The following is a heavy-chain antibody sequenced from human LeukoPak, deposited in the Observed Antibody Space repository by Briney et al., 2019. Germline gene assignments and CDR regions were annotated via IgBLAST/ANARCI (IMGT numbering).Heavy chain of an antibody. Sequence: GGSLRLSCAASGFTFSNYWMSWVRQAPGKGLEWVANIKQDGSDKYYVASVKGRFTISRDNAKNSLYLQMNSLRAEDTAVYYCAREVPAGILDYWGQGTLVTVSS. D-gene: IGHD2-2*01. CDR1: GFTFSNYW. J-gene: IGHJ4*02. V-gene: IGHV3-7*01. CDR2: IKQDGSDK. CDR3: AREVPAGILDY.